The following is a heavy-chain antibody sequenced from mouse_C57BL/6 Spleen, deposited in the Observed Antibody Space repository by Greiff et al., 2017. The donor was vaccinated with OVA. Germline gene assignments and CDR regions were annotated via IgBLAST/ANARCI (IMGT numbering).Heavy chain of an antibody. D-gene: IGHD2-3*01. CDR2: INPSNGGT. CDR1: GYTFTSYW. J-gene: IGHJ2*01. V-gene: IGHV1-53*01. Sequence: VQLQQSGTEPVKPGASVKLSCKASGYTFTSYWMHWVKQRPGQGLEWIGNINPSNGGTNYNEKFKSKATLTVDKSSSTAYMQLSSLTSEDSAVYYCARGGIYDGYPFGYWGQGTTLTVSS. CDR3: ARGGIYDGYPFGY.